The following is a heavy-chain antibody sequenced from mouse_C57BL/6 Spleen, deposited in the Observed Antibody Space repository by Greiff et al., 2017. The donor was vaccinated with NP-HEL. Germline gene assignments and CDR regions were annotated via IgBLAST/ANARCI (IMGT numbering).Heavy chain of an antibody. D-gene: IGHD1-1*01. V-gene: IGHV1-82*01. J-gene: IGHJ2*01. CDR1: GYAFSSSW. CDR3: ARGHYYGSSLPLDY. Sequence: QVQLQQSGPELVKPGASVKISCKASGYAFSSSWMNWVKQRPGKGLEWIGRIYPGDGDTNYNGKFKGKATLTADKSSSTAYRQLSSLTSEDAAVYFCARGHYYGSSLPLDYWGQGTTLTVSS. CDR2: IYPGDGDT.